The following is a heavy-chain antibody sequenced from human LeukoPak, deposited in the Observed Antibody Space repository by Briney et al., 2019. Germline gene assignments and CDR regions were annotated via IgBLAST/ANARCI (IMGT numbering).Heavy chain of an antibody. CDR3: ARDVTPMVPDYFDY. J-gene: IGHJ4*02. V-gene: IGHV1-8*02. CDR1: GYIFIDYE. CDR2: MNPKSGDT. D-gene: IGHD5-18*01. Sequence: ASVKVSCKTSGYIFIDYEISWVRQAPGQGLEWMGWMNPKSGDTGYEQKFQGRITITRDSSISTVYMELSSLRSEDTALYYCARDVTPMVPDYFDYWGQGTLVTVSS.